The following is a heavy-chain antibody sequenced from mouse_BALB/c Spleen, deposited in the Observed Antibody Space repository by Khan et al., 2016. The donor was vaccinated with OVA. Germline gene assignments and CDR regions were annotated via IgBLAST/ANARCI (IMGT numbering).Heavy chain of an antibody. CDR2: INPSTGYT. J-gene: IGHJ3*01. CDR3: ANHGSSSAWFTY. Sequence: QVQLKESGAELAKPGASVKMSCKASGYTFTSYWMHWVKQRPGQGLEWIGYINPSTGYTEYNQRFKDKATLTADKSSSTAYMQLSSLTSEESAVYDCANHGSSSAWFTYWGQGTLVTVSA. CDR1: GYTFTSYW. V-gene: IGHV1-7*01. D-gene: IGHD1-1*01.